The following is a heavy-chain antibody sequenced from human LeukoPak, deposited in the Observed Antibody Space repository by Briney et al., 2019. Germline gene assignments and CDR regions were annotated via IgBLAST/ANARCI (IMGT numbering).Heavy chain of an antibody. D-gene: IGHD3-10*01. J-gene: IGHJ4*02. CDR1: GCSISSYY. Sequence: SSETLSLTCTVSGCSISSYYWSWIRQPPGKGLEWIGYIYYSGSTNYNPSLKSRVTISVDTSKNQFSLKLSSVTAADTAVYYCARESYYGSGSYYIDYWGQGTLVTVSS. CDR2: IYYSGST. V-gene: IGHV4-59*01. CDR3: ARESYYGSGSYYIDY.